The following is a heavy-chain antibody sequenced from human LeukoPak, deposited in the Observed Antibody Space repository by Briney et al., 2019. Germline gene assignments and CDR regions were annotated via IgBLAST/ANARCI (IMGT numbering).Heavy chain of an antibody. CDR2: ISSSGSSI. CDR3: ARVAGDGYVAFDI. Sequence: PGGSLRLSCAASGFTFSSYSMNWVRQAPGKGLEWVSYISSSGSSIYYADSLKGRFTISRDNAKNSLYLQMNSLRAEDTAVYYCARVAGDGYVAFDIWGQGTMVTVSS. J-gene: IGHJ3*02. V-gene: IGHV3-48*04. CDR1: GFTFSSYS. D-gene: IGHD5-24*01.